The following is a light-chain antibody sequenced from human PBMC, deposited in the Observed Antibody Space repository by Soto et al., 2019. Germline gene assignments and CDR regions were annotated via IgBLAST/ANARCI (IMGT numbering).Light chain of an antibody. V-gene: IGLV1-40*01. CDR3: QSYDSSLRDVV. J-gene: IGLJ2*01. Sequence: QAVVTQPPSVSGAPGQRVTISCTGSSSNIGAGYDVHWYQQLPGTAPKLLIYDNTNRPSGVPDRFSGSKSGTSASLAITGLQADDESDYYCQSYDSSLRDVVFGGGTQLTVL. CDR2: DNT. CDR1: SSNIGAGYD.